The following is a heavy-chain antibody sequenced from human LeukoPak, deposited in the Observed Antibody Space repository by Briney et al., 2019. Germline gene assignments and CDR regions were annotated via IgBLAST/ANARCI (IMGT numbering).Heavy chain of an antibody. CDR2: MNPNSGNT. Sequence: ASVKVSCKASGYTFTSYDINWVRQATGQGLEWMGWMNPNSGNTGYAQKFQGRVTVTRNTSISTAYMELSSLRSEDTAVYYCARTLRFLEWLLYPYGMDVWGQGTTVTVSS. CDR1: GYTFTSYD. CDR3: ARTLRFLEWLLYPYGMDV. J-gene: IGHJ6*02. V-gene: IGHV1-8*01. D-gene: IGHD3-3*01.